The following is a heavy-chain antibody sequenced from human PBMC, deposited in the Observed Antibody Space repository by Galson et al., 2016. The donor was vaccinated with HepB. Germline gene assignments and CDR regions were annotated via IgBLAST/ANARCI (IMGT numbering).Heavy chain of an antibody. Sequence: SVKVSCKASGYAFTSYAMHWVRQAPGHRLEWMGWINAGNGNTKYSQKFQGRVTITRDTSASTAYMEVSSLISEDTAVYYCARAPIMSTFGGVIVRGAPGDYWGQGTLVTGSS. CDR3: ARAPIMSTFGGVIVRGAPGDY. D-gene: IGHD3-16*02. J-gene: IGHJ4*02. V-gene: IGHV1-3*01. CDR1: GYAFTSYA. CDR2: INAGNGNT.